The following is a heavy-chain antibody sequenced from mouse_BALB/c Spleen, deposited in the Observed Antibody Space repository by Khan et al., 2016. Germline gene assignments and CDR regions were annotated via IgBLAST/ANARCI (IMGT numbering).Heavy chain of an antibody. Sequence: VQLQESGPSLVQPSQSLSITCPVSGFSLTVYGVHWVRQSPGKGLEWLGVIWRGGNTDYNAAFISRLSINKYNAKSQGCFKINSLQANDTAIDYGARSCPDWCFDGWGEGTTVTGSS. CDR3: ARSCPDWCFDG. CDR2: IWRGGNT. J-gene: IGHJ1*01. CDR1: GFSLTVYG. D-gene: IGHD6-1*01. V-gene: IGHV2-2*02.